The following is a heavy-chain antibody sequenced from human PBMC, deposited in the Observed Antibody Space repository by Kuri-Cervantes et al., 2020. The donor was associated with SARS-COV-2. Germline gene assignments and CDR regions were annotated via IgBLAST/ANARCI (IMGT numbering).Heavy chain of an antibody. V-gene: IGHV3-23*01. Sequence: GESLKISCAYSGFTFSKYPMTWVRQPPGKGLEWVSTISGGGSKIFYADSVKGRFIISRDNSENTLYLQMNSLRADDTALYYCAKDSGVPTAIDWPDPWGQGTLVTVSS. CDR3: AKDSGVPTAIDWPDP. CDR2: ISGGGSKI. D-gene: IGHD1-1*01. J-gene: IGHJ5*02. CDR1: GFTFSKYP.